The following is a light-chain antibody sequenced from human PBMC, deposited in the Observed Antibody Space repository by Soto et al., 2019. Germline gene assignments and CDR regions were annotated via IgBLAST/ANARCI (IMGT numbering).Light chain of an antibody. Sequence: DIQMTQSPSIMSASVGDRVIITCRASQTIRNWLAWYQQKPGMAPRLLIYDASNLEGGVPSRFSGSGSGTEFTLTISSLRPDDSATYYCQQYSSYSPWTFGQGTKVDIK. CDR3: QQYSSYSPWT. CDR2: DAS. V-gene: IGKV1-5*01. J-gene: IGKJ1*01. CDR1: QTIRNW.